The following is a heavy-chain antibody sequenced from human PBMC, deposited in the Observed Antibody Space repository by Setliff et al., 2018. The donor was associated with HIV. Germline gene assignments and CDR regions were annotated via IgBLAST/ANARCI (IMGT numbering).Heavy chain of an antibody. J-gene: IGHJ4*02. V-gene: IGHV4-34*01. Sequence: PSETLSLTCAVYGGSLSDYYWSWIRQSPGKGLEWIGEIHHSGSTHYNPSLKSRVSIPVDRSKNQFSLKLTSVTAADTAVYYCARAVAGPGDFDYWGQGTLVTVSS. D-gene: IGHD6-19*01. CDR2: IHHSGST. CDR1: GGSLSDYY. CDR3: ARAVAGPGDFDY.